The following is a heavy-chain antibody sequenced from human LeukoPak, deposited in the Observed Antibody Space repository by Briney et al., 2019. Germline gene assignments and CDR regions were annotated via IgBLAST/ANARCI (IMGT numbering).Heavy chain of an antibody. CDR3: AKPSGRGHYYYYYGMDV. V-gene: IGHV3-23*01. Sequence: GGSLRLSCAASGFTFSSYAMSWVRQAPGKGLELLSAISGGGGSTYYADSVKGRFTISRENSKKTLYLQMNSLRAEDTAVYYCAKPSGRGHYYYYYGMDVWGKGTTVTVSS. CDR1: GFTFSSYA. CDR2: ISGGGGST. J-gene: IGHJ6*04.